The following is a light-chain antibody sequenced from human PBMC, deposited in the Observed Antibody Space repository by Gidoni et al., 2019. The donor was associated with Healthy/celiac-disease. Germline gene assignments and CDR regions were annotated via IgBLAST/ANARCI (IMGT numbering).Light chain of an antibody. CDR3: QSYDSSLSGSV. Sequence: QSVLTQPPSASGAPGQRVTISCTGSSSNIGAGYDVHWYQQLPGTAPKLLIYGNSNRPSGVPDRFSGSKSGTSASLAITGLQAEDGADYYCQSYDSSLSGSVFGGGTKLTVL. CDR1: SSNIGAGYD. J-gene: IGLJ2*01. CDR2: GNS. V-gene: IGLV1-40*01.